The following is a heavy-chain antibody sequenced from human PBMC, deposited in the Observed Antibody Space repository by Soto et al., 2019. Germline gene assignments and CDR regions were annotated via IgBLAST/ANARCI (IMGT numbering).Heavy chain of an antibody. V-gene: IGHV3-7*01. CDR1: GFTFSSYW. J-gene: IGHJ4*02. Sequence: GGSLRLSCAASGFTFSSYWMSWVRQAPGKGLEWVANIKQDGSEKYYVDSVKGRFTISRDNAKNSLYLQMNSLRAEDTAVYYCARDMLTVRRSGVRVFDYWGQGTLVTVSS. CDR2: IKQDGSEK. D-gene: IGHD3-10*01. CDR3: ARDMLTVRRSGVRVFDY.